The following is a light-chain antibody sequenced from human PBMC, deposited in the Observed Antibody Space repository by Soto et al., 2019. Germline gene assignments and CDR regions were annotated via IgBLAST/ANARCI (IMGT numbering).Light chain of an antibody. J-gene: IGKJ4*01. V-gene: IGKV3-15*01. Sequence: EIVLTQSPATLSLSPGEGATLSCRASQSITNNLVWYQQKPGQAPRLLIYGTSTRATGVPARFSGSGSGTEFTLTINSLQTEDFAVYYCQQYNNWPLTFGGGTKVDIK. CDR3: QQYNNWPLT. CDR2: GTS. CDR1: QSITNN.